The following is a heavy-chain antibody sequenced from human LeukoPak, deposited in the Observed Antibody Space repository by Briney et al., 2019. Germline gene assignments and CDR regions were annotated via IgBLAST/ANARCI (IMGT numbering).Heavy chain of an antibody. CDR1: GFTFSSYG. Sequence: QPGGSLRLSCAASGFTFSSYGMHWVRQAPGKGLEWVAVIWYDGSNKYYADSVKGRFTISRDNSKNTLYLQMNSLRAEDTAVYYCARDPYGSSWYGFDYWGQGTLVTVSS. J-gene: IGHJ4*02. V-gene: IGHV3-33*01. CDR3: ARDPYGSSWYGFDY. D-gene: IGHD6-13*01. CDR2: IWYDGSNK.